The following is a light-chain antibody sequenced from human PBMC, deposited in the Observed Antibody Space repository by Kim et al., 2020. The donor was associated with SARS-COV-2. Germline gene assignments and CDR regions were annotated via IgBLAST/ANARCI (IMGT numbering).Light chain of an antibody. CDR3: QQYGGSPMIT. V-gene: IGKV3-20*01. J-gene: IGKJ5*01. CDR2: GAS. CDR1: ERLNSTC. Sequence: PAERAPLSCRASERLNSTCLAWYQQSPGQAPRLLVYGASSRATGIPDKFSGSGSGTDFTLTISRLEPEDFAVYYCQQYGGSPMITFGQGTRLEIK.